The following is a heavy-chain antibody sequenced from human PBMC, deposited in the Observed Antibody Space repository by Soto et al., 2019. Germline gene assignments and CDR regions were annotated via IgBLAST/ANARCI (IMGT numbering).Heavy chain of an antibody. D-gene: IGHD6-19*01. J-gene: IGHJ6*02. CDR2: IKSKNDGGTT. V-gene: IGHV3-15*07. Sequence: EVQLVESGGGLVKPGGSLRLSCAASGFTFSNAWMNWVRQAPGKGLEWVGRIKSKNDGGTTDYAAPVKGRFTISRDDSKNTLYLQMNSLKTEDTAVYYCTTHYCSGWYGYYYYGMDVWGQGTTVTVSS. CDR1: GFTFSNAW. CDR3: TTHYCSGWYGYYYYGMDV.